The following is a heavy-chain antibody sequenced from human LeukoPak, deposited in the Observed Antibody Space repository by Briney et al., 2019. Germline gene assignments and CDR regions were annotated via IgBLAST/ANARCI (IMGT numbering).Heavy chain of an antibody. CDR2: IIPIFGTA. CDR1: GYTFTTYG. J-gene: IGHJ5*02. D-gene: IGHD3-10*01. Sequence: ASVKVSCKASGYTFTTYGISWVRQAPGQGLEWMGGIIPIFGTANYAQKFQGRVTITTDESTSTAYMELSSLRSEDTAVYYCARGYYGSGSYWFDPWGQGTLVTVSS. V-gene: IGHV1-69*05. CDR3: ARGYYGSGSYWFDP.